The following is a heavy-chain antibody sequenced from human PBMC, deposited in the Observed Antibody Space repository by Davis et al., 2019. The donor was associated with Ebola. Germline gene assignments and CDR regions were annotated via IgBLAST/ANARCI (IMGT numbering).Heavy chain of an antibody. D-gene: IGHD3-3*02. CDR2: IYPGDSDT. J-gene: IGHJ4*02. CDR1: GYTFTTYW. V-gene: IGHV5-51*01. CDR3: ARRGGWSGAFLDY. Sequence: ESLKISCTGSGYTFTTYWIGWVRQMPGKGLEWMGIIYPGDSDTRYSPSFQGQVTISADKSISTAYLQWSSLKASDTAMYYCARRGGWSGAFLDYWGQGTLVTVSS.